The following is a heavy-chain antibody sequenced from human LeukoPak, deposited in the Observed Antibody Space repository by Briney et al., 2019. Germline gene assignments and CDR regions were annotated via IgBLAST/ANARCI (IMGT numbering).Heavy chain of an antibody. CDR2: IYSGGST. V-gene: IGHV3-66*01. J-gene: IGHJ4*02. D-gene: IGHD6-19*01. CDR3: ARSSRGIAVATNY. Sequence: GGSLRLSCAASGFTFSDYYMSWIRQAPGKGLEWVSVIYSGGSTYYADSVKGRFTISRDNSKNTLYLQMNSLRAEDTAVYYCARSSRGIAVATNYWGQGTLVTVSS. CDR1: GFTFSDYY.